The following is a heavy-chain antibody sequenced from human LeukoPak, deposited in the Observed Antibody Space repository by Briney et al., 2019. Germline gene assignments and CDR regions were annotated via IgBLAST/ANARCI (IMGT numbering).Heavy chain of an antibody. D-gene: IGHD1-26*01. CDR3: AKSLGATRGYFEH. CDR2: ISYDGSNK. Sequence: PGGSLRLSCAASGFTFSSYGMHWVRQAPGKGLEWVAVISYDGSNKYYADSVKGRFTISRDNSKNTLYLQMNSLRAEDTAVYYCAKSLGATRGYFEHWGQGTLVTVSS. CDR1: GFTFSSYG. V-gene: IGHV3-30*18. J-gene: IGHJ1*01.